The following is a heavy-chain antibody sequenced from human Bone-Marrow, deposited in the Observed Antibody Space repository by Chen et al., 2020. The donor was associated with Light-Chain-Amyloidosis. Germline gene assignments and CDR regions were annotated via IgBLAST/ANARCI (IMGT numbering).Heavy chain of an antibody. CDR3: AKGHDYGDYGEYYFDY. Sequence: QVQLVESGGGVVQPGGSLRLSCAASGFAFSSYGIHWVRQAPGQGLEGVAFLRYDGINKYDADSVKGRFTISRDNSKNTLYLQMNSLRAEDTALYYCAKGHDYGDYGEYYFDYWGQGTLVTVSS. V-gene: IGHV3-30*02. CDR2: LRYDGINK. D-gene: IGHD4-17*01. CDR1: GFAFSSYG. J-gene: IGHJ4*02.